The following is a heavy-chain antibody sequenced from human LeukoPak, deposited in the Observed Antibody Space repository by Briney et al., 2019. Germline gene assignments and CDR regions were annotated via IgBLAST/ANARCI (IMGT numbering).Heavy chain of an antibody. D-gene: IGHD3-16*01. V-gene: IGHV1-2*02. Sequence: GASVKVSCKTSGYTFTAYYLHWVRQAPGQELEWMGWMNPNSGDRNSAQKFQGRVTMTRDTSITTIYMELSSLRSDDTAVYYCVRTLSAMIPYDYWGNGTLIIVSS. CDR2: MNPNSGDR. CDR3: VRTLSAMIPYDY. J-gene: IGHJ4*01. CDR1: GYTFTAYY.